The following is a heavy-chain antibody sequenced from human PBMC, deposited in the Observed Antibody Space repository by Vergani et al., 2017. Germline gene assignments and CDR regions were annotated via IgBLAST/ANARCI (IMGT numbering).Heavy chain of an antibody. CDR2: IYYSGST. CDR3: ARDMGYGDYVLDY. J-gene: IGHJ4*02. Sequence: QVQLQESGPGLVKPSQTLSLTRTVSGGSISSGGYYWSWIRPHPGKGLGWIGYIYYSGSTYYNPSLKSRVTISVDTSKNQFSLKLSSVTAADTAVYYCARDMGYGDYVLDYWGQGTLVTVSS. V-gene: IGHV4-31*03. D-gene: IGHD4-17*01. CDR1: GGSISSGGYY.